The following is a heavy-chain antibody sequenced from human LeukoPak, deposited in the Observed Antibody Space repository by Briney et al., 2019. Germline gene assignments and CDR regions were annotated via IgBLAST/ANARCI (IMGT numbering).Heavy chain of an antibody. Sequence: GGSLRLSCAASGFTFSSYAMSWVRQAPGKGLEGVAVISHDGSSRFYADSVKGRFTISRDNSGDTLYLQMNSLRAEDTAMYYCARTSGTTGTYWYSDLWGRGTLVTVSS. J-gene: IGHJ2*01. CDR1: GFTFSSYA. CDR2: ISHDGSSR. V-gene: IGHV3-30-3*01. CDR3: ARTSGTTGTYWYSDL. D-gene: IGHD1-1*01.